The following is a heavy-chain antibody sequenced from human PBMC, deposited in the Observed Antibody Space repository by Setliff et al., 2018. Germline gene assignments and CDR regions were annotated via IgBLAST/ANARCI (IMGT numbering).Heavy chain of an antibody. CDR3: ARGGTYRYFDY. Sequence: SETLSLTCTVSGGSVGNSYYYWNWIRQPAGKGLEFIGYVFYNGAAKYDPSLKSRVTMSVDTSKTQFSLKLNSMTTADTAVYYCARGGTYRYFDYWGQGALVTVSS. CDR2: VFYNGAA. J-gene: IGHJ4*02. CDR1: GGSVGNSYYY. V-gene: IGHV4-61*10.